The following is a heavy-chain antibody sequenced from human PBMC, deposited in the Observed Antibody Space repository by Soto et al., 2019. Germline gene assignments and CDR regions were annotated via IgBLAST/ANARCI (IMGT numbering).Heavy chain of an antibody. V-gene: IGHV4-4*02. Sequence: SETLSLTCAVSGVSISSGNWWTWFRQSPQRGLEYIGEIFHDGTANYYPSFERRVAISVDTSKNQFSLKLTSVTAADTAIYFCARLVYDTRLNYMYFDFWGQGTLVTVSS. CDR3: ARLVYDTRLNYMYFDF. CDR2: IFHDGTA. CDR1: GVSISSGNW. J-gene: IGHJ4*02. D-gene: IGHD3-10*01.